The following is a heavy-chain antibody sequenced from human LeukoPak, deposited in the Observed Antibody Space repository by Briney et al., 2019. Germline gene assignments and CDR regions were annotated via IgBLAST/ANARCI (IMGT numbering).Heavy chain of an antibody. V-gene: IGHV5-10-1*01. CDR2: IDPGDSYT. J-gene: IGHJ4*02. CDR1: GYSFTSYW. Sequence: GESLRISCKGSGYSFTSYWITWERQMPGKGLEWMGRIDPGDSYTIYNPSFQGHVTISTDKSIRTAYLQWSSLAASDTAMYYCARRGYSYAYDYWGQGTLVTVSS. CDR3: ARRGYSYAYDY. D-gene: IGHD5-18*01.